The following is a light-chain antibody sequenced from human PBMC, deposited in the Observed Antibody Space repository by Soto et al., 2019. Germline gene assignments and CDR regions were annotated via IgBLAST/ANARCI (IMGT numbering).Light chain of an antibody. CDR3: QEYGSSPLT. J-gene: IGKJ1*01. CDR2: GAS. V-gene: IGKV3-20*01. Sequence: ETVLIQSTGTLSLSPGERATLSCRASQSIRSKYLAWYRQTPGQAPRLLIYGASNRDTGMPDMCSGSGSGTDFTLIISRLEHEYFALYYCQEYGSSPLTFRQGTKVEIK. CDR1: QSIRSKY.